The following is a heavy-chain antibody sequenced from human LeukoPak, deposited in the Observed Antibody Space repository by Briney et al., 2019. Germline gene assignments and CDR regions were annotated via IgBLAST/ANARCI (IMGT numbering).Heavy chain of an antibody. CDR3: ARVRAAAGTSWFDP. CDR1: GGSFSGYY. D-gene: IGHD6-13*01. V-gene: IGHV4-34*01. CDR2: INHSGST. J-gene: IGHJ5*02. Sequence: KPSETLSLTCAVYGGSFSGYYWSWIRQPPGKGLEWIGEINHSGSTNYNPSLKSRVTISVDTSKNQFSLKLNSVTAADTAVYYCARVRAAAGTSWFDPWAQGTLVTVSS.